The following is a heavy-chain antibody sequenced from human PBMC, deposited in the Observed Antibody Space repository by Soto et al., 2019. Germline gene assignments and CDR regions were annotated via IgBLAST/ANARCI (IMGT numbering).Heavy chain of an antibody. CDR1: GFTFSSYS. J-gene: IGHJ1*01. V-gene: IGHV3-21*01. CDR2: ISSSSSYI. Sequence: GGSLRLSCAASGFTFSSYSMNWVRQAPGKGLEWVSSISSSSSYIYYADSVKGRFTISRDNAKNSLYLQMNSLRAEDTAVYYCARDPAVAGQYFQHWGQGTLVTVSS. CDR3: ARDPAVAGQYFQH. D-gene: IGHD6-19*01.